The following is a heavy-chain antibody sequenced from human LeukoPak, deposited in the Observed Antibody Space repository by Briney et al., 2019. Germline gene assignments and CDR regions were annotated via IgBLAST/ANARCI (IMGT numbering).Heavy chain of an antibody. V-gene: IGHV4/OR15-8*01. CDR3: ARSHDHLWGNYPDY. CDR1: GGSIDSTNW. D-gene: IGHD3-16*02. Sequence: SETLSLTCDVSGGSIDSTNWWNWVRQPPGKGLEWIGEIHHDGRINYNPSFKSRVTLSVDKSKNQFSLRLNSVTAADTAMYYCARSHDHLWGNYPDYWGQGTLVTVSS. CDR2: IHHDGRI. J-gene: IGHJ4*02.